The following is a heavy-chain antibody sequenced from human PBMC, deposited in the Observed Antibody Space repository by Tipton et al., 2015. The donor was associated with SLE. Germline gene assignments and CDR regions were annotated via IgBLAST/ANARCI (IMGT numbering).Heavy chain of an antibody. CDR1: GFTFINFE. Sequence: GSLRLSCAASGFTFINFEMNWVRQAPGKGLEWVSYISSSGSDIYYADSVRGRFTISRDNTKNSLYLQMNSLRAEDTAVYYCARECLTSRCTNDIWTSADHWGQGTLVTVSS. CDR3: ARECLTSRCTNDIWTSADH. D-gene: IGHD2-8*01. CDR2: ISSSGSDI. V-gene: IGHV3-48*03. J-gene: IGHJ4*02.